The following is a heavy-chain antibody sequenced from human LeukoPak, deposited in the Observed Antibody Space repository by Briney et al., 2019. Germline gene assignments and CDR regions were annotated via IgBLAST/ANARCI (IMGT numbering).Heavy chain of an antibody. CDR2: INPNSGGT. J-gene: IGHJ6*02. CDR3: ARDPHSSSWYYAMDV. Sequence: GASVKVSFKASGYTFTGYYIHWVRQAPGQGLEWMGWINPNSGGTNYAQKFPGRATMTRDTSISTAYMELSRLRSDDTAVYYCARDPHSSSWYYAMDVWGQGTTVTVSS. V-gene: IGHV1-2*02. D-gene: IGHD6-13*01. CDR1: GYTFTGYY.